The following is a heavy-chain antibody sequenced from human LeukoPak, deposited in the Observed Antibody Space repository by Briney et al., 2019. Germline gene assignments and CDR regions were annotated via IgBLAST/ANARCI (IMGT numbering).Heavy chain of an antibody. J-gene: IGHJ3*02. CDR3: ARVQFSATFVPAAMDRGAFDI. D-gene: IGHD2-2*01. V-gene: IGHV4-39*01. Sequence: SETLSLTCTVSGGSISSSSYYWGWIRQPPGKGLEWIGSIYYSGSTYYNPSLKSRVTISVDTSKNQFSLKLSSVTAADTAVYYCARVQFSATFVPAAMDRGAFDIWGQGTMVTVSS. CDR1: GGSISSSSYY. CDR2: IYYSGST.